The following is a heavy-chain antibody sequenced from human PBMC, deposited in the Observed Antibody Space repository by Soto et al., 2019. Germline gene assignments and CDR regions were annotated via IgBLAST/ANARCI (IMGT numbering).Heavy chain of an antibody. CDR2: IYYSGST. CDR1: GGSISSYY. V-gene: IGHV4-59*01. Sequence: PSETLSLTCTVSGGSISSYYWRWIRQPPGKGMEWIGYIYYSGSTNYNPSLKSRVTISVDTSKNQFSLKLSSVTAADTAVYYCARVAADYYDSSRSYRGDWFDPPGQGTLVTLPS. D-gene: IGHD3-22*01. CDR3: ARVAADYYDSSRSYRGDWFDP. J-gene: IGHJ5*02.